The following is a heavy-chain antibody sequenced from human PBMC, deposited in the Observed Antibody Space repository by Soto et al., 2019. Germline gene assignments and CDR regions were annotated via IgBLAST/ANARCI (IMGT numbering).Heavy chain of an antibody. CDR3: LRARSTDSSPDF. Sequence: GGSLRLSCAASGFTFSLYSMIWVRQAPGKGLEWVASITSSSSYIYYEDSLKGRFTISRDNAKNSLFLQLDSLRAEDTAVYFCLRARSTDSSPDFWGQGTLVTVSS. V-gene: IGHV3-21*01. CDR1: GFTFSLYS. CDR2: ITSSSSYI. D-gene: IGHD6-19*01. J-gene: IGHJ4*02.